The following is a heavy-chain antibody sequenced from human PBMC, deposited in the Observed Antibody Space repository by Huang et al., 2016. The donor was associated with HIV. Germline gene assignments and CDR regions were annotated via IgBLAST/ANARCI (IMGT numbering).Heavy chain of an antibody. CDR2: INTDTGKP. D-gene: IGHD2-21*02. CDR3: VRVRRVMDTYCVADCSTLEAFDI. J-gene: IGHJ3*02. Sequence: QVQLVQSGSELKKPGASVKVSCKASGYTFTNYGVHWVRQAPGQGLEWMGVINTDTGKPRYAQGRTGRFVFSLDTSVNTAYLQISSLKAADSAIYYCVRVRRVMDTYCVADCSTLEAFDIWGQGTVVTVSA. CDR1: GYTFTNYG. V-gene: IGHV7-4-1*02.